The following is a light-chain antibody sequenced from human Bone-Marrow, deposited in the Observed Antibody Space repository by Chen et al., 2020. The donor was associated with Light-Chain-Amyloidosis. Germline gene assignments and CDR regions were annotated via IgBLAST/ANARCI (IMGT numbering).Light chain of an antibody. Sequence: SYELTQPPSVSVSPRQTARITCSGDDLPTKYAYWYQQKPGQAPVLVIHRDTERPSGISERFSGSSSGTTATLTISGVQAEDEADYHCQSADSSGTYEVIFGGGTKLTV. CDR2: RDT. CDR1: DLPTKY. J-gene: IGLJ2*01. V-gene: IGLV3-25*03. CDR3: QSADSSGTYEVI.